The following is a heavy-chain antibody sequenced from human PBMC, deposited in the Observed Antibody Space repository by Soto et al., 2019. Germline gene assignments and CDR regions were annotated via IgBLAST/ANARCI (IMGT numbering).Heavy chain of an antibody. CDR3: AREWYSGRRYGMDV. Sequence: QVQLVQSGAEVKKPGASVKVSCKASGYNFTSYGISWVRQAPGQGLEWMGWISAYNGNTNYGQKRQGRVTMTTDKPARTAYLGLRSMRSDDTAVYYCAREWYSGRRYGMDVWGRGTTVTVSS. J-gene: IGHJ6*02. CDR1: GYNFTSYG. V-gene: IGHV1-18*01. D-gene: IGHD1-26*01. CDR2: ISAYNGNT.